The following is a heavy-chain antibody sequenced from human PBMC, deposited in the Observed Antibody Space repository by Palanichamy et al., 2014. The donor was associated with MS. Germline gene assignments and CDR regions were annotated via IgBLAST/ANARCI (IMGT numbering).Heavy chain of an antibody. Sequence: DVQLVESGGGLVKPGGSLRLSCAASGFTFSSYSMNWVRQAPGKGLEWVSSISSSSSYIYYADSVKGRFTISRDNAKNSLYLQMNSLRVEDTAVYYCARENQGVVIIPVYQSDAFDIWGQGTMVTVSS. D-gene: IGHD3-3*01. CDR1: GFTFSSYS. J-gene: IGHJ3*02. V-gene: IGHV3-21*01. CDR3: ARENQGVVIIPVYQSDAFDI. CDR2: ISSSSSYI.